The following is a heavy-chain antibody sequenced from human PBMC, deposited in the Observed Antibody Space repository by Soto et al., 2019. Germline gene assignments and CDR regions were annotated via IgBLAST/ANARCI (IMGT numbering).Heavy chain of an antibody. Sequence: ASVKVSCKASEYTFTSYYMHWVRQAPGQGLEWMGVINPSSGSTSYTQQFQGRVTMTRDTSTSTVYMELSSLRSEDTAVYYCARDRDVLRFLEWFSDYGLDVWG. CDR2: INPSSGST. D-gene: IGHD3-3*01. J-gene: IGHJ6*02. V-gene: IGHV1-46*01. CDR3: ARDRDVLRFLEWFSDYGLDV. CDR1: EYTFTSYY.